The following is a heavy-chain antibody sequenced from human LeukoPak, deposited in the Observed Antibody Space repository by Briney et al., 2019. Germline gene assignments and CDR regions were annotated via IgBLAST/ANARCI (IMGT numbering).Heavy chain of an antibody. Sequence: GGSLRLSCAASGFTFSDFYTTWIRQAPGKGLEWVSYISNSGSTIYYADSVKGRFTISRDNAKNSLYLQINSLRAEDTAVYYCARSADTGGYFPEITLYYFDYWGQGALVTVSS. J-gene: IGHJ4*02. CDR3: ARSADTGGYFPEITLYYFDY. CDR2: ISNSGSTI. V-gene: IGHV3-11*01. D-gene: IGHD3-22*01. CDR1: GFTFSDFY.